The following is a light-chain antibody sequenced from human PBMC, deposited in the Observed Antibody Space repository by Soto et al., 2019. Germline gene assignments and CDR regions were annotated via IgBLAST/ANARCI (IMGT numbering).Light chain of an antibody. Sequence: EIVLTQSPGTLSLSPGERATLSCRASQSVSSSYLAWSQQKPGQAPRLLIYCASSMATGIPDRFSGSGSGTDFTLTISRLEPEDFAVYYCQQYGSSPPYTFGQGTKLEIK. CDR3: QQYGSSPPYT. CDR2: CAS. J-gene: IGKJ2*01. V-gene: IGKV3-20*01. CDR1: QSVSSSY.